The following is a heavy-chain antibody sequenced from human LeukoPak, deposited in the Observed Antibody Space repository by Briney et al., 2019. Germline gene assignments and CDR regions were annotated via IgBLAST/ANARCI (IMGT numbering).Heavy chain of an antibody. CDR3: ARDLGGSYYFNY. Sequence: ASVTVSCKASGYTFTSCGISWVRQAPGQGLEWMGWISAYNGNTNYAQKPQGRVTMTTDTSTSTAYMELRSLRSDDTAVYYCARDLGGSYYFNYWGQGTLVTVSS. CDR1: GYTFTSCG. J-gene: IGHJ4*02. CDR2: ISAYNGNT. V-gene: IGHV1-18*01. D-gene: IGHD1-26*01.